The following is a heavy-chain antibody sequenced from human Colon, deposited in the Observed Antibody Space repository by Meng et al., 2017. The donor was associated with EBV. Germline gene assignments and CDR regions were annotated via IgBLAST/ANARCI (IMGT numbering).Heavy chain of an antibody. CDR1: GGSLSSGNYY. CDR2: IHHSGSA. V-gene: IGHV4-30-4*01. Sequence: QVQLQDCGTGLVDPSHTLLHPRHVSGGSLSSGNYYCSWTRQPPGKGLEWIGYIHHSGSAYYNPSLKSRVSISVDTSKNQFSLNLNSMTAADTAVYYCASFDHIPRRNYFDYWGQGTLVTVSS. D-gene: IGHD2-21*01. CDR3: ASFDHIPRRNYFDY. J-gene: IGHJ4*02.